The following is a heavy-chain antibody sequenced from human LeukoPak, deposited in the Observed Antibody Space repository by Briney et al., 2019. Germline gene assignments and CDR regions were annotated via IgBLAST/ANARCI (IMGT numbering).Heavy chain of an antibody. CDR3: ARESYYDSSGYYPTDAFDI. CDR2: IYYSGST. CDR1: GGSISSSSYY. V-gene: IGHV4-39*07. Sequence: SETLSLTCTVSGGSISSSSYYWGWIRQPPGKGLEWIGSIYYSGSTYYNPSLKSRVTISVDTSKNQFSLKLSSVTAADTAVYYCARESYYDSSGYYPTDAFDIWGQGTMVTVSS. J-gene: IGHJ3*02. D-gene: IGHD3-22*01.